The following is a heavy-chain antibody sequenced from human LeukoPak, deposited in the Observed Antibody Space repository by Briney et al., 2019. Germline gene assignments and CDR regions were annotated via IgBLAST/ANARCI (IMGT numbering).Heavy chain of an antibody. V-gene: IGHV4-39*01. D-gene: IGHD4-17*01. CDR3: GRPRPVYGDYEN. CDR2: IYYTGHT. Sequence: NPSETLSLTCTASGDSISGSTYYWGWVRQPPGKGLEWIGSIYYTGHTNYNPSLKGRVTISVDTSKNQFSLYLRSVTAADTAVYYCGRPRPVYGDYENWGQGTLVTVSS. J-gene: IGHJ4*02. CDR1: GDSISGSTYY.